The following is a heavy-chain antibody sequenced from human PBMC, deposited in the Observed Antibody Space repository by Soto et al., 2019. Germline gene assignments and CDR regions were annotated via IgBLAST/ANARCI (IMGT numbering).Heavy chain of an antibody. V-gene: IGHV3-7*03. CDR1: GFIFSSSW. D-gene: IGHD3-3*01. CDR2: IDPDGSEK. Sequence: GSLRLSCEASGFIFSSSWMIWVRRSPWSGLEYVANIDPDGSEKYYVGSVKGRFTISRDNAKNSLSLQMNSLRGEDTATYYCVRAQYDYWSGYQHYFDSWGQGAPVTVSS. J-gene: IGHJ4*02. CDR3: VRAQYDYWSGYQHYFDS.